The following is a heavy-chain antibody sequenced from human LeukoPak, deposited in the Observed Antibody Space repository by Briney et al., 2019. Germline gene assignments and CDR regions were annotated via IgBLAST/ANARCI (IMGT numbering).Heavy chain of an antibody. Sequence: GGSLRLSCTSSGFTFREFAVSWFRQAPGKGLEWIGFIRSSIYGGTPKAAASVRGRFIFSRDDSKGVAYLRMNSLKTDDTAVYYCSREWGNGNDLRPDSWGQGTLVTVSS. CDR1: GFTFREFA. D-gene: IGHD1-1*01. CDR2: IRSSIYGGTP. J-gene: IGHJ4*02. V-gene: IGHV3-49*03. CDR3: SREWGNGNDLRPDS.